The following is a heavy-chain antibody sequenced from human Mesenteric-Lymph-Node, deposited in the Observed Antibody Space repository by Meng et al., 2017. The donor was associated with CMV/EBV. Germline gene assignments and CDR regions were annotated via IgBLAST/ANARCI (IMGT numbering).Heavy chain of an antibody. V-gene: IGHV3-21*01. CDR3: ARVVGATLD. D-gene: IGHD1-26*01. J-gene: IGHJ4*02. Sequence: GESLKISCAASGFTFSSYSMNWVRQAPGKGLEWVSSISDSGSYIYYADSLTGRFTISRDNAKNSLFLQMNTLRVEDTAVYYCARVVGATLDWGQGTLVTVSS. CDR2: ISDSGSYI. CDR1: GFTFSSYS.